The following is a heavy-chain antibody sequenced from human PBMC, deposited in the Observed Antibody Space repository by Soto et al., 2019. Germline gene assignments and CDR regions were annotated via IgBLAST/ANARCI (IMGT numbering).Heavy chain of an antibody. CDR3: ARDDYKDGGNNWFDP. V-gene: IGHV4-4*07. CDR1: GGSITNYY. D-gene: IGHD3-16*01. CDR2: MYTKERT. Sequence: SDTLCLTCTVSGGSITNYYWSWIRQPAGKGLEWIGRMYTKERTNYNLSFKSRVTMSVDTSKNQFSLKLNAVTAADTAVYYCARDDYKDGGNNWFDPWGQGTLVTVSS. J-gene: IGHJ5*02.